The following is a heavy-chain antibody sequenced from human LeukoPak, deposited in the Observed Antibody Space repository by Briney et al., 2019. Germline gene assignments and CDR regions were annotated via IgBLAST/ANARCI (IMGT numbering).Heavy chain of an antibody. CDR1: GYSFTSYW. D-gene: IGHD6-13*01. CDR3: ARRGWGQQLAPLLDYYMDV. J-gene: IGHJ6*03. V-gene: IGHV5-51*01. Sequence: GESLKISCKGSGYSFTSYWIGWVRQMPGKGLEWMGIIYPGDSDTRYSPSFQGQVTISADKSISTACLQWSSLKASDTAMYYCARRGWGQQLAPLLDYYMDVWGKGTTVTVSS. CDR2: IYPGDSDT.